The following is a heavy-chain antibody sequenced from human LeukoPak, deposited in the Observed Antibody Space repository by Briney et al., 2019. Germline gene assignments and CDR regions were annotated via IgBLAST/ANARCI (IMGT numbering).Heavy chain of an antibody. CDR2: IDYDGTTT. CDR3: AKRSGYCSGGSCYSSPGYYFDY. V-gene: IGHV3-74*01. D-gene: IGHD2-15*01. J-gene: IGHJ4*02. Sequence: GGSLRLSCAASGFSLSTFWMHWVRDTPGEGLVRVSRIDYDGTTTTSADCVKGRFTISRDNAKNTLYLQMNSLRAEDTAVYYCAKRSGYCSGGSCYSSPGYYFDYWGQGTLVTVSS. CDR1: GFSLSTFW.